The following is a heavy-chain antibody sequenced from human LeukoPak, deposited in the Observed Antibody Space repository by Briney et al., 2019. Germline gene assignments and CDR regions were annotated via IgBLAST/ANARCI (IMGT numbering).Heavy chain of an antibody. V-gene: IGHV3-74*01. D-gene: IGHD2-21*02. CDR3: VREYCGGDCYTDY. Sequence: GGSLRLSCAAPGFTFSIYWMHWVRQVPGKGLVWVSRINSDGSITNYADSVKGRFTISRDNAKNTLYLQMNSLRAEDTAVYYCVREYCGGDCYTDYWGQGTLVTVSS. CDR2: INSDGSIT. CDR1: GFTFSIYW. J-gene: IGHJ4*02.